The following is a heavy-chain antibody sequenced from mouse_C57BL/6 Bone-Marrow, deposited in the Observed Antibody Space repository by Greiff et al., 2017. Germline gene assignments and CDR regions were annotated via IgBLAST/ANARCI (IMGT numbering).Heavy chain of an antibody. CDR2: IDPNSGGT. J-gene: IGHJ2*01. Sequence: QVQLQQPGAELVKPGASVKLSCKASGYTFTSYWMHWVKQRPGRGLEWIGRIDPNSGGTKYNEKFKSKATLTVDKPSSTAYVQLSSLTSEDSAVYYCARKGFYYGSSCDGWGDYFDYWGQGTTLRVSS. CDR1: GYTFTSYW. V-gene: IGHV1-72*01. D-gene: IGHD1-1*01. CDR3: ARKGFYYGSSCDGWGDYFDY.